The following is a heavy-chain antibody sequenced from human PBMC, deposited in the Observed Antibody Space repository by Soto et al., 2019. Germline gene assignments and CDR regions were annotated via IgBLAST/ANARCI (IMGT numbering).Heavy chain of an antibody. CDR1: GFSFSNYG. J-gene: IGHJ3*01. D-gene: IGHD3-22*01. Sequence: LRLSCEGSGFSFSNYGIHWVRQAPGKGLEWVAVISHDGNSHHLADSVRGRFTISRDNSKNTVFLHMTSLRREDSAVYHCVKAQERSAQYFAVVITAFDFWGQGTMVTVSS. CDR2: ISHDGNSH. CDR3: VKAQERSAQYFAVVITAFDF. V-gene: IGHV3-30*18.